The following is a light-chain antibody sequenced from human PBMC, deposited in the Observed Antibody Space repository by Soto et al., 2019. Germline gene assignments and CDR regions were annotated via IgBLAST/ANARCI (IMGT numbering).Light chain of an antibody. V-gene: IGKV3-20*01. Sequence: EIVLTQSPGTLSLSPGERATLSCRASQSVSSSYLAWYQQKPGQAPRLLIYGASSRATGIPDRFSGSGSGTDFTLTISSLDTEDFAVYYCQQYGSSPPIAFGQGTRLEI. J-gene: IGKJ5*01. CDR3: QQYGSSPPIA. CDR1: QSVSSSY. CDR2: GAS.